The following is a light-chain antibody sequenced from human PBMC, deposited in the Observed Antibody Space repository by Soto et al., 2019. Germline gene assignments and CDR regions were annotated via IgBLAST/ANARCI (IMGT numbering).Light chain of an antibody. CDR1: SSDIGFYNY. J-gene: IGLJ1*01. CDR3: AAWDDSLNGYV. CDR2: FNI. Sequence: QSALTQPASVSGSPGQSITISCTGTSSDIGFYNYVSWYQQHPGEAPKLLIYFNIQRPSGVPDRFSGSKSGTSASLAISGLQSEDKADYYCAAWDDSLNGYVFGTGTKVTVL. V-gene: IGLV2-14*03.